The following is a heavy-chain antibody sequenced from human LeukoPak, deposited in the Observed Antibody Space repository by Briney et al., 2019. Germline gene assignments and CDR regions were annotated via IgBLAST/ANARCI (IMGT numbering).Heavy chain of an antibody. CDR3: ARTPYYYDSSGYYYDDYFDY. CDR1: GGTFSSYA. D-gene: IGHD3-22*01. V-gene: IGHV1-69*01. J-gene: IGHJ4*02. CDR2: FIPIFGTA. Sequence: GSSVKVSCKASGGTFSSYAISWVRQAPGQGLEWMGGFIPIFGTANYAQKFQGRVTITADESTSTAYMELSSLRSEDTAVYYCARTPYYYDSSGYYYDDYFDYWGQGTLVTVSS.